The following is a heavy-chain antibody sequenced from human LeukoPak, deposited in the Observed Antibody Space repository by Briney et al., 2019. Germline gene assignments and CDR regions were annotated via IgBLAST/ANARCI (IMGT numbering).Heavy chain of an antibody. CDR1: GYTFTSYD. V-gene: IGHV1-8*01. Sequence: GASVKVSCKASGYTFTSYDINWVRRATGQGLEWMGWMNPNSGNTGYAQKFQGRVTMTRNTSISTAYMELSSLRSEDTAVYYCARGQLSILEWYYFDYWGQGTLVTVSS. CDR2: MNPNSGNT. J-gene: IGHJ4*02. D-gene: IGHD3-3*01. CDR3: ARGQLSILEWYYFDY.